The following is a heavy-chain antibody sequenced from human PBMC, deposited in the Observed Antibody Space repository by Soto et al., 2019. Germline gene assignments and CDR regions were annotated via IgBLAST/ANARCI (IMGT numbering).Heavy chain of an antibody. D-gene: IGHD5-18*01. V-gene: IGHV1-18*01. CDR2: ISAYNGNT. J-gene: IGHJ6*02. CDR3: ARDRDTAKANYYYYGMDV. Sequence: QVQLVQSGAEVKKPGASVKVSCKASGYTFTSYGISWVRQAPGQGLEWMGWISAYNGNTNYAQKLQGRVTMTTDTATSTAYMELRSLRSDDTAVYYCARDRDTAKANYYYYGMDVWGQGTTVTVSS. CDR1: GYTFTSYG.